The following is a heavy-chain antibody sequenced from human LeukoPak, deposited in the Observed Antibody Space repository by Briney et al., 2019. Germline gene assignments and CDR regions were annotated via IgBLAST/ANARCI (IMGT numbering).Heavy chain of an antibody. CDR2: IYHSGST. Sequence: SETLSLTCAVSGGSISSGGHSWSWIRQPPGKGLEWIGYIYHSGSTYYNPSLKSRVTISVDRSKNQFSLKLSSVTAADTAVYYCARGGPLLYYYGSGSPQFDYWGQGTPVTVSS. J-gene: IGHJ4*02. D-gene: IGHD3-10*01. CDR3: ARGGPLLYYYGSGSPQFDY. CDR1: GGSISSGGHS. V-gene: IGHV4-30-2*01.